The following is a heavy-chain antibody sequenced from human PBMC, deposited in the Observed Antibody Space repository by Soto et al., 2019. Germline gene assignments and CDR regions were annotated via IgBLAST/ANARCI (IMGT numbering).Heavy chain of an antibody. CDR2: IYPGDSDT. J-gene: IGHJ4*02. CDR1: GNRFTSYF. Sequence: ESLKISCKGSGNRFTSYFIGWVRHKPGKGLECMGIIYPGDSDTRYSPSFQGQVTISADKSISTAYLQWSSLKASDTAMYYCASQRGYNYDLWGGYSLWGQRTLVTVSS. CDR3: ASQRGYNYDLWGGYSL. V-gene: IGHV5-51*01. D-gene: IGHD3-3*01.